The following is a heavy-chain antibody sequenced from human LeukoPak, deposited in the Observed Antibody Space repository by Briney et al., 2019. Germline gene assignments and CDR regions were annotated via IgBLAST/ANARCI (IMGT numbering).Heavy chain of an antibody. J-gene: IGHJ6*04. CDR2: SIPIFGTA. V-gene: IGHV1-69*06. CDR3: ASRAPYILHSGGSCHNRWVCYHYYGMDV. Sequence: SVKVSCKASGGTFSRYAISWVRQAPGHGLEWMGGSIPIFGTANYAQKFQGGVTIPAAKSTSTAYMQLRSLRSEDTAVYHCASRAPYILHSGGSCHNRWVCYHYYGMDVWGKATTVTVPS. CDR1: GGTFSRYA. D-gene: IGHD2-15*01.